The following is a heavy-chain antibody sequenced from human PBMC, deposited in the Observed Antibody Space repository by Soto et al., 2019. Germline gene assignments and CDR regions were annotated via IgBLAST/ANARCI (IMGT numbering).Heavy chain of an antibody. V-gene: IGHV3-23*01. CDR3: AKDTSTAWGFDP. J-gene: IGHJ5*02. D-gene: IGHD7-27*01. Sequence: GGSLRLSCVASGFTFKSYAMSWVRQAPGKGLEWVSGISGSGGTTHYADSVKGRFTISRDNSRNTLYLQMNSLRAEDTAVYYCAKDTSTAWGFDPWGQGTLVTVSS. CDR2: ISGSGGTT. CDR1: GFTFKSYA.